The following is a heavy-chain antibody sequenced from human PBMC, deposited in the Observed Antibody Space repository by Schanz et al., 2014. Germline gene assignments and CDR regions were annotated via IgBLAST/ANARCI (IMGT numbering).Heavy chain of an antibody. V-gene: IGHV1-18*01. J-gene: IGHJ3*01. Sequence: QGQLVQSGAEVKKPGASVKVSCKASGYTFTSYGITWVRQAPGQGPEWMGWISAFDDKTDYAQNFQGRLIMTTDTSTTTVYMELRGLRSDDTAMYYCARETTIITGGAFDGWGQGTMVTVSS. CDR3: ARETTIITGGAFDG. D-gene: IGHD3-9*01. CDR2: ISAFDDKT. CDR1: GYTFTSYG.